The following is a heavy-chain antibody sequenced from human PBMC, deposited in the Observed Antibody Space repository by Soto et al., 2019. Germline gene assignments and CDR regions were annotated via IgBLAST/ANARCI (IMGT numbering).Heavy chain of an antibody. D-gene: IGHD3-22*01. J-gene: IGHJ6*02. V-gene: IGHV3-30*04. CDR1: GFTFSSYV. CDR2: ISYDGSNK. Sequence: GGSLRLSCAASGFTFSSYVMHWVRQAPGKGLEWVAVISYDGSNKYYADSVKGRFTISRDNSKNTLYLQMNSLRAEDTAVYYCARDLSGSGYYYYYYGMDVWGQGTTVTVSS. CDR3: ARDLSGSGYYYYYYGMDV.